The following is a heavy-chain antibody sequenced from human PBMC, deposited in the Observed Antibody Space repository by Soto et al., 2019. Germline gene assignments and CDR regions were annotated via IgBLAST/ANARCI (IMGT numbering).Heavy chain of an antibody. Sequence: ASVKVSCKASGYTFTDYGIGWVRQAPGQGLEWMGWISAYSGNANYAQKVQGRVTMTTDTSTTTAYMELRSLRSDDTAIYYCARDGSGWYVLDVWAQGSTVIVSS. CDR2: ISAYSGNA. J-gene: IGHJ6*01. V-gene: IGHV1-18*01. CDR3: ARDGSGWYVLDV. CDR1: GYTFTDYG. D-gene: IGHD6-19*01.